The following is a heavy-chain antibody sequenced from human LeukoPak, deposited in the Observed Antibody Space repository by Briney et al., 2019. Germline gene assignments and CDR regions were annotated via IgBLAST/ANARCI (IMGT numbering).Heavy chain of an antibody. D-gene: IGHD3-10*01. CDR1: GFTFSNYW. V-gene: IGHV3-7*02. J-gene: IGHJ4*02. CDR2: INQDGSEK. Sequence: GGSLRLSCAASGFTFSNYWMSWVRQAPGKGLEWVANINQDGSEKSYVDSVEGRFTISRDNSKNTLSLQMNSLRTEDTAVFYCAKGSGGSGSFYNHFDCWGQGTLVTVSS. CDR3: AKGSGGSGSFYNHFDC.